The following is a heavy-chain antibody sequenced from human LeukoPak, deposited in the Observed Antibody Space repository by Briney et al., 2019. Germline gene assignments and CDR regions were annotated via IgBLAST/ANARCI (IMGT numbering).Heavy chain of an antibody. CDR2: IIPDSGGA. J-gene: IGHJ4*02. Sequence: GASVKVSCKTSGYTFTNHYVHWVRQAPGQGLEWMGYIIPDSGGADYDQRFQGRVTMTRDKSISTVYMELSSLRSDDTAVYYCSTEDKYCGSANCGKYWGQGTLVTVSS. CDR1: GYTFTNHY. V-gene: IGHV1-2*02. CDR3: STEDKYCGSANCGKY. D-gene: IGHD2-2*01.